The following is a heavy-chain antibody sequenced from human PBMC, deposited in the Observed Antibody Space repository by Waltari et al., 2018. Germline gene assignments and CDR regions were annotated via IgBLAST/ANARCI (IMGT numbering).Heavy chain of an antibody. CDR2: ISSSSSTI. Sequence: EVQLVESGGGLVQPGGSLRLSCAASGFTFSSYSMNWVRQAPRKGLEWVSYISSSSSTIYYADSVKGRFTISRDNAKNSLYLQMNSLRAEDTAVYYCARDLYYGSGIGYYFDYRGQGTLVTVSS. CDR1: GFTFSSYS. V-gene: IGHV3-48*01. CDR3: ARDLYYGSGIGYYFDY. D-gene: IGHD3-10*01. J-gene: IGHJ4*02.